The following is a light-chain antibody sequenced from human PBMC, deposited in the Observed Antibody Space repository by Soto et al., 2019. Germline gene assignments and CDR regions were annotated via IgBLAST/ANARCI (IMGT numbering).Light chain of an antibody. CDR3: QQYHSYPFT. Sequence: DIQMTQSPSTLSASVGDGLSITCRASQSITNWLAWYQQKPGKAPKLLIYKASSLQSEVPSRFSGSASGPEFTLTISGLQPDDFATYYRQQYHSYPFTFGPGTKVDIK. J-gene: IGKJ3*01. V-gene: IGKV1-5*03. CDR1: QSITNW. CDR2: KAS.